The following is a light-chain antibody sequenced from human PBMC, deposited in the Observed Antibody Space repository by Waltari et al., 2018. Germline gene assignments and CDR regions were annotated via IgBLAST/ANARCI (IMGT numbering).Light chain of an antibody. V-gene: IGKV2-30*02. Sequence: DVVLTQSPVSLPVTLGQPASISCRSRRSLLHRNGNTYLHWFHQRPGQSPRRLFYQVSNRDPGVPDRFSVSGSGTDFTLKISRVEAEDVGMYYCMQGTYGPNTFGGGTKVEIK. CDR2: QVS. CDR3: MQGTYGPNT. CDR1: RSLLHRNGNTY. J-gene: IGKJ4*01.